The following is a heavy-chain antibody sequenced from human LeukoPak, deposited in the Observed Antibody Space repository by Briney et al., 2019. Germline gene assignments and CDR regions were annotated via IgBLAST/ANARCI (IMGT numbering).Heavy chain of an antibody. V-gene: IGHV5-51*01. Sequence: GESLKISCMGSGYSFTSYWIGWVRQVPGKGLEWMGIIYPGDSDTRYSPSFQGQVTISADKSISTAYLQWSSLKASDTAMYYCARHEVRDAFDIWGQGTMVTVSS. CDR1: GYSFTSYW. J-gene: IGHJ3*02. CDR2: IYPGDSDT. CDR3: ARHEVRDAFDI.